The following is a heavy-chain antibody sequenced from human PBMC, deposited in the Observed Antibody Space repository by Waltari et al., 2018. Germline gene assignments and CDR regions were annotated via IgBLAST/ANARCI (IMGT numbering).Heavy chain of an antibody. J-gene: IGHJ4*02. D-gene: IGHD5-12*01. CDR3: ASISLKSGYSFGY. Sequence: QLQLQESGPGLVKPSETLSLTCTVSGGSISSSSYYWGWIRQPPGKGLEWIGYIYYSGSTNYNPSLKSRVTISVDTSKNQFSLKLSSVTAADTAVYYCASISLKSGYSFGYWGQGTLVTVSS. CDR1: GGSISSSSYY. CDR2: IYYSGST. V-gene: IGHV4-61*05.